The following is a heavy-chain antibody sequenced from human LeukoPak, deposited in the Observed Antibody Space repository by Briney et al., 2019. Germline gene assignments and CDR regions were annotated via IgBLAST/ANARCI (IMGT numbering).Heavy chain of an antibody. CDR3: AKDPTRAHYYDSSGYQDPGY. V-gene: IGHV3-53*01. Sequence: PGGSLRLSCAASGFTVSDNNMIWVRQAPGKGLDWVSLMYSDGNTFYADSVKGRFTMSLDNSKNTLYLQMNRLRPEDTAVYYCAKDPTRAHYYDSSGYQDPGYWGQGTLVTVSS. CDR1: GFTVSDNN. J-gene: IGHJ4*02. CDR2: MYSDGNT. D-gene: IGHD3-22*01.